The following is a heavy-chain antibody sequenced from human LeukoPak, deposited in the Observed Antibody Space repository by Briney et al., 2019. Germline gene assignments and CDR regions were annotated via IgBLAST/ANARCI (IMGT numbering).Heavy chain of an antibody. D-gene: IGHD3-22*01. CDR1: GFTFSSYA. J-gene: IGHJ4*02. CDR3: ASTYYYDSSGYYY. V-gene: IGHV3-23*01. CDR2: ISGSGSST. Sequence: GGSLRLSCAASGFTFSSYAMTWVRQAPGKGLEWVSTISGSGSSTYYADSVKGRFTISRDNSKNTLYLQMNSLRAEDTAVYYCASTYYYDSSGYYYWGQGTLVTVSS.